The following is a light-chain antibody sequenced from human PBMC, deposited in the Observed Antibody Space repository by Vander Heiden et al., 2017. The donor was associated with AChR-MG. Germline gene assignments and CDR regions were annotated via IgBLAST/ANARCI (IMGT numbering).Light chain of an antibody. CDR2: DVS. CDR3: SSYTSSSAYV. J-gene: IGLJ1*01. Sequence: QSALTQPASVSGSPGQSITISCTGTSSDVGGYNYVSWYQQHPGQAPKVMIYDVSKRPAGVSNRCSGSKSGNTASLTISGLQAEDEADYYCSSYTSSSAYVFGTGTKVTVL. CDR1: SSDVGGYNY. V-gene: IGLV2-14*01.